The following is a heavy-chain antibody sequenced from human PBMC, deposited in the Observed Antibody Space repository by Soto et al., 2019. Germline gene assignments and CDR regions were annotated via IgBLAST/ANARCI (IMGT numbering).Heavy chain of an antibody. D-gene: IGHD2-2*01. Sequence: GGSLRLSCAASGFTFSCYTMSWVRQAPGKGLEWVSAISGSGGSTYYADSVKGRFTISRDNPKSTLYLQMNSLRAEDTAVYYCAKDPSSIVVVPAAIPYWGQGTLVTVSS. J-gene: IGHJ1*01. CDR1: GFTFSCYT. V-gene: IGHV3-23*01. CDR3: AKDPSSIVVVPAAIPY. CDR2: ISGSGGST.